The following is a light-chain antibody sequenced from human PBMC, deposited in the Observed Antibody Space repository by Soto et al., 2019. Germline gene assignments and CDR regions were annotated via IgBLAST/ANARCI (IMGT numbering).Light chain of an antibody. CDR3: QQYGSSRT. CDR1: QSVSSSY. J-gene: IGKJ1*01. Sequence: EIVLTQSPGTLSLSPGERATLSCRASQSVSSSYLAWYQQKPGQAPRLLIYGASSRATGIPDRFSGSGSGTDFTLTISRLEPEDFVVYYCQQYGSSRTFGQGTKGEIK. V-gene: IGKV3-20*01. CDR2: GAS.